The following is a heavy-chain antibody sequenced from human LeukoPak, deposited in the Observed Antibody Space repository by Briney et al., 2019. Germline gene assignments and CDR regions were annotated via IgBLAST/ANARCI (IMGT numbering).Heavy chain of an antibody. J-gene: IGHJ3*02. D-gene: IGHD5-18*01. V-gene: IGHV1-2*02. CDR3: AFGIQLWLRGARGAFDI. CDR2: INPNCGGT. Sequence: ASVKVSCKASGYTFTGYYMHWVRQAPGQGLEWMGWINPNCGGTNYAQKFQGRVTMTRDTSISTAYMELSRLRSDDTAVYYCAFGIQLWLRGARGAFDIWGQGTMVTVSS. CDR1: GYTFTGYY.